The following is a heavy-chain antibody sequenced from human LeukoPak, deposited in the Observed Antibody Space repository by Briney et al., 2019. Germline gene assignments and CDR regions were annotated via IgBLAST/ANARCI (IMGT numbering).Heavy chain of an antibody. CDR3: AKLSDLVGARFDY. D-gene: IGHD1-26*01. V-gene: IGHV3-53*01. Sequence: PGGSLRLSCAASGFTVSSNYMSWVRQAPGKGLEWVSVIYSGGSTYYADSVKGRFTISRDNSKNTLYLQVNSLRAEDTAVYYCAKLSDLVGARFDYWGQGTLVTVSS. CDR1: GFTVSSNY. J-gene: IGHJ4*02. CDR2: IYSGGST.